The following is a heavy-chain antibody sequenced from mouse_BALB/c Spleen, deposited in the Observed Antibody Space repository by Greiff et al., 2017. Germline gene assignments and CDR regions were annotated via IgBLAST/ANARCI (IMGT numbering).Heavy chain of an antibody. CDR1: GYSITSDYA. V-gene: IGHV3-2*02. D-gene: IGHD4-1*01. CDR3: ARGVNWGFAY. CDR2: ISYSGST. Sequence: EVMLVESGPGLVKPSQSLSLTCTVTGYSITSDYAWNWIRQFPGNKLEWMGYISYSGSTSYNPSLKSRISITRDTSKNQFFLQLNSVTTEDTATYYCARGVNWGFAYWGQGTLVTVSA. J-gene: IGHJ3*01.